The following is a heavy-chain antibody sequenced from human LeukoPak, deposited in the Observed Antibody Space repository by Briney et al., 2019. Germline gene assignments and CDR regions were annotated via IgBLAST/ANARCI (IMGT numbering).Heavy chain of an antibody. CDR2: IIPIFGTA. J-gene: IGHJ6*03. Sequence: GASVKVSCKASGGTFSSYAISWVRQAPGQGVEGMGGIIPIFGTANYAQKFQGRVTITADESTSTAYMELSRLRSEDTAVYYCARVLRPRDGYIWRGGANYYYYMDVWGKGTTVTISS. CDR3: ARVLRPRDGYIWRGGANYYYYMDV. D-gene: IGHD5-24*01. CDR1: GGTFSSYA. V-gene: IGHV1-69*13.